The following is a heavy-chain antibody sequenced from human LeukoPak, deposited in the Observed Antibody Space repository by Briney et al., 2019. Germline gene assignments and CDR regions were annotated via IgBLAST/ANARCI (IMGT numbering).Heavy chain of an antibody. CDR2: IDWDDDK. Sequence: TLSLTCTVSGGPISSYYWTWIRQPAGKALEWLARIDWDDDKYYSTSLKTRLTISKDTSKNQVVLTMTNMDPVDTATYYCARIRGTTGWFDPWGQGTLVTVSS. J-gene: IGHJ5*02. CDR1: GGPISSYY. V-gene: IGHV2-70*11. CDR3: ARIRGTTGWFDP. D-gene: IGHD1-7*01.